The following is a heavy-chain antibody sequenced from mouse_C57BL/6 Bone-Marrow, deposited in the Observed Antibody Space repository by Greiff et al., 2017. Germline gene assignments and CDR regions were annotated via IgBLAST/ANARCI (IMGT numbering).Heavy chain of an antibody. CDR3: TTYYYGSSCGGWYFDV. Sequence: VQLQQSGAELVRPGASVKLSCTASGFNIKDDYMHWVKQRPEQGLEWIGWIDPENGDTEYASKFQGKATITADTSSNTAYLQLSSLTAENTAVYYCTTYYYGSSCGGWYFDVWGTGTTVTVSS. V-gene: IGHV14-4*01. CDR2: IDPENGDT. D-gene: IGHD1-1*01. CDR1: GFNIKDDY. J-gene: IGHJ1*03.